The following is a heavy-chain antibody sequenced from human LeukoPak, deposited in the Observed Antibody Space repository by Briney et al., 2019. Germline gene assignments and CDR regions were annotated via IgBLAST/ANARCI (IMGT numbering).Heavy chain of an antibody. J-gene: IGHJ5*02. Sequence: AAVKVSCKASGYTFLGYYMHWVRQAPAHGPEWMGWINPKTGGTKYAQKFHGRLTMTRDTSISTAYMELSRLRSDDTAVYYCARGPALYYDILTGYTYDYFDPWGQKTADRVSS. CDR3: ARGPALYYDILTGYTYDYFDP. CDR2: INPKTGGT. V-gene: IGHV1-2*02. D-gene: IGHD3-9*01. CDR1: GYTFLGYY.